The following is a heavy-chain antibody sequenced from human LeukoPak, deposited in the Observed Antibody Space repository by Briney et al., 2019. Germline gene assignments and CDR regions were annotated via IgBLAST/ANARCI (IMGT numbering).Heavy chain of an antibody. CDR2: IIPIFGTA. D-gene: IGHD3-10*01. Sequence: SVKVSCKASGGTFSSYAISWVRQAPGQGLEWMGGIIPIFGTANYAQKFQGRVTITADESTSTAYMELSSLRSEDTAVYYCARDRGFGPRPLYYMDVWGKGTTVTISS. J-gene: IGHJ6*03. CDR1: GGTFSSYA. CDR3: ARDRGFGPRPLYYMDV. V-gene: IGHV1-69*13.